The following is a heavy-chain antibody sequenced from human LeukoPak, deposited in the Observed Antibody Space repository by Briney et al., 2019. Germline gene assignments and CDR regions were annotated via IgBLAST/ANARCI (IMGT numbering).Heavy chain of an antibody. D-gene: IGHD3-10*02. CDR1: GFTFSNYE. J-gene: IGHJ6*04. Sequence: GGSLRLSCAASGFTFSNYEMNWVRQAPGKGLEWVSYISSSGSTIYYADSVKGRFTISRDNAKNSLYLQMNSLRAEDTAVYYCAELGITMIGGVWGKGTTVTISS. CDR2: ISSSGSTI. CDR3: AELGITMIGGV. V-gene: IGHV3-48*03.